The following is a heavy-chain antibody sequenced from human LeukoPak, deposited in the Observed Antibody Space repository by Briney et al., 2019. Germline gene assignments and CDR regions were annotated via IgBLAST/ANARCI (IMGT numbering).Heavy chain of an antibody. V-gene: IGHV1-46*01. Sequence: ASVKVSCKASGYTFTSYYMHWVRQAPGQGLEWMGIINPSGGSTSYAQKFQGRVTMTRDTSTSTVYMELSSPRSEDTAVYYCARDSWDDVSFDYWGQGTLVTVSS. CDR3: ARDSWDDVSFDY. D-gene: IGHD1-1*01. CDR1: GYTFTSYY. CDR2: INPSGGST. J-gene: IGHJ4*02.